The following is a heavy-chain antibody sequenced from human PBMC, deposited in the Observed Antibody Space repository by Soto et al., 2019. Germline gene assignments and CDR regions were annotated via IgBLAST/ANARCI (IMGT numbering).Heavy chain of an antibody. V-gene: IGHV2-5*02. Sequence: QITLKESGPTLVRPTQTLTLTCAFSGFSLSTSGVGVGWIRQPPGKALEWLAVIYWDDSKHYSPSLRSRLTITNDTSKNQVVLTMTNMDPMATGTYYCSHKGPEDWPLDYWGQGTLVTVA. CDR2: IYWDDSK. CDR1: GFSLSTSGVG. J-gene: IGHJ4*02. CDR3: SHKGPEDWPLDY. D-gene: IGHD3-9*01.